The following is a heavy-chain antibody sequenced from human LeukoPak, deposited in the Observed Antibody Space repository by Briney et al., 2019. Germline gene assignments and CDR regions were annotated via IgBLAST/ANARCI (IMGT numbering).Heavy chain of an antibody. V-gene: IGHV5-51*01. J-gene: IGHJ4*02. Sequence: GESLKISCKGSGYSFTRYWIGWVRQMPGKGLEWMGIIYPGDSDTRYSPSFQGQVTISADKSISTAYLQWSSLKASDTAMYYRARRGTYYYDSSGYSDYWGQGTLVNVSS. CDR1: GYSFTRYW. D-gene: IGHD3-22*01. CDR2: IYPGDSDT. CDR3: ARRGTYYYDSSGYSDY.